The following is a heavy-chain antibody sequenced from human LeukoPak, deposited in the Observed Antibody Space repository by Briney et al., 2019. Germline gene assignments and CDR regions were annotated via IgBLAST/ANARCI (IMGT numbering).Heavy chain of an antibody. CDR3: ARGVGGYNYVGY. D-gene: IGHD5-24*01. Sequence: ASVKVSCKASGGTFSSYAISWVRQAPGQGPEWMGGIIPIFGTANYAQKFQGRVTITADESTSTAYMELSSLRSEDTAVYYCARGVGGYNYVGYWGQGTLVTVSS. J-gene: IGHJ4*02. V-gene: IGHV1-69*13. CDR2: IIPIFGTA. CDR1: GGTFSSYA.